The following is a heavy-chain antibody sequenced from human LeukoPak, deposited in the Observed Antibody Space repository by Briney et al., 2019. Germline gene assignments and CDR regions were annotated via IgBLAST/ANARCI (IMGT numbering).Heavy chain of an antibody. D-gene: IGHD3-22*01. Sequence: SVKVSCKASGGTFSSYAISWVRQAPGQGLEWMGGIIPILGTANYAQKFQGRVTITTDESTSTAYMELSSLRSEDTAVYYCASPTYYYDSSGVRDGDAFDIWGQGTMVTVSS. CDR1: GGTFSSYA. CDR2: IIPILGTA. J-gene: IGHJ3*02. CDR3: ASPTYYYDSSGVRDGDAFDI. V-gene: IGHV1-69*05.